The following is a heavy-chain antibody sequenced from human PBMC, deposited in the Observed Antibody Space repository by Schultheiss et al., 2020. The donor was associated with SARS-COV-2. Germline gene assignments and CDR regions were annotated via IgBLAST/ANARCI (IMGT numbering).Heavy chain of an antibody. V-gene: IGHV3-23*01. CDR3: ARDEGYCSSTSCYTASYNWFDP. D-gene: IGHD2-2*02. CDR2: ISGSGGST. J-gene: IGHJ5*02. CDR1: GFTFSSYA. Sequence: GGSLRLSCAASGFTFSSYAMSWVRQAPGKGLEWVSAISGSGGSTYYADSVKGRFTISRDNSKNTLYLQMNSLRAEDTAVYYCARDEGYCSSTSCYTASYNWFDPWGQGTLVTVSS.